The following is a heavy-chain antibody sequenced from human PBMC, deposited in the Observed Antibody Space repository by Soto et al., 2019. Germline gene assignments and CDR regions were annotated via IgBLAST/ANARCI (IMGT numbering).Heavy chain of an antibody. J-gene: IGHJ6*02. Sequence: PSETLSLTCAVYGGSFIGYYWSWIRQPPGKGLEWIGEINHSGSTNYNPSLKSRVTISVDTSKNQFSLKLSSVTAADTAVYYCARNGSYYDFWSGYYFGGGMDVWGQGTTVTVSS. V-gene: IGHV4-34*01. CDR1: GGSFIGYY. CDR3: ARNGSYYDFWSGYYFGGGMDV. D-gene: IGHD3-3*01. CDR2: INHSGST.